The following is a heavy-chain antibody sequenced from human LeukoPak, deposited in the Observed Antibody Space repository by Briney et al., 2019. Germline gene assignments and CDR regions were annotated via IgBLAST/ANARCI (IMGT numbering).Heavy chain of an antibody. J-gene: IGHJ4*02. CDR3: AREGDDSSGSYQDY. CDR2: TSSDLNVK. D-gene: IGHD3-22*01. Sequence: GGSLRLSCAASGFTFRNYVIHWVRQAPGKGLEWVAVTSSDLNVKLYADSVMGRFTISRDNAKNTLYLQMNSLRVEDSAVYYCAREGDDSSGSYQDYWGQGTLVTVSS. CDR1: GFTFRNYV. V-gene: IGHV3-30-3*01.